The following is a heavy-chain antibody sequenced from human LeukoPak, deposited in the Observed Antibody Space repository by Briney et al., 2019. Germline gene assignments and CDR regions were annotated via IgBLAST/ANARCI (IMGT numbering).Heavy chain of an antibody. Sequence: GSLRLSCAASGFTVSGNYMSWVRQAPGKGLEWVSIIYSGGNIYYADSVKGRFTISRDNSKNTLYLQMNSLRAEDTAVYYCARERGYSRGAFDIWGQGTMVTVSS. CDR2: IYSGGNI. V-gene: IGHV3-53*01. CDR3: ARERGYSRGAFDI. CDR1: GFTVSGNY. J-gene: IGHJ3*02. D-gene: IGHD3-22*01.